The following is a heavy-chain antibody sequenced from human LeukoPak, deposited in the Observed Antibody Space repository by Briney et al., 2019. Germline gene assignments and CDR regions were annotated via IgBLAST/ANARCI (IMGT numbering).Heavy chain of an antibody. CDR3: ARDHRYAFDN. CDR1: GFTFSDYS. CDR2: VGISSGNT. Sequence: GGSLRLSCAASGFTFSDYSMNWVRQASGKGLEWISYVGISSGNTKYADSVKGRFTISGDSAKNSVFLQMNSLRVEDTAVYYCARDHRYAFDNWGQGTLVTVSS. J-gene: IGHJ4*02. D-gene: IGHD5-12*01. V-gene: IGHV3-48*04.